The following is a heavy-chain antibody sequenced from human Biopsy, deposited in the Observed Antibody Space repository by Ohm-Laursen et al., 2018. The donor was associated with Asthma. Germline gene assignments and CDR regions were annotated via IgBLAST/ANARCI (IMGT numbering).Heavy chain of an antibody. CDR3: ARDNHDYYYYGMDV. V-gene: IGHV3-11*01. CDR2: ISSGGRTI. J-gene: IGHJ6*02. Sequence: SLRLSCAASGFSFRDYYMSWIRQAPGKGLEWISYISSGGRTIYYADSVKGRFTISRDNAQNLLYLQMSSLRTEDTAVYYCARDNHDYYYYGMDVWGQGTTVTVS. D-gene: IGHD1-14*01. CDR1: GFSFRDYY.